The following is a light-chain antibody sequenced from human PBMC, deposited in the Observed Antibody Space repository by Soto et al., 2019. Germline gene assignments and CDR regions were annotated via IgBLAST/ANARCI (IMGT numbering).Light chain of an antibody. CDR2: QVT. J-gene: IGLJ1*01. Sequence: HSVLAQPASMSGSPGQSITISCTGSGSDIATFNYVSWYQQYPGKAPKLLIYQVTSRASGVSHRFSGSKSGNTAALTISGLQPEDEAEYYCNSYASTSCYVFGTGNKVTFL. CDR1: GSDIATFNY. V-gene: IGLV2-14*01. CDR3: NSYASTSCYV.